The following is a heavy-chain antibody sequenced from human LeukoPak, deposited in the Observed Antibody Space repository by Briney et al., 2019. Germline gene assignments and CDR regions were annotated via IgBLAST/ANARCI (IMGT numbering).Heavy chain of an antibody. Sequence: SQTLSLTCTVSGGSISSGGYYWSWIRQPAGKGLEWIGRIYTSGNTNYNPSLKSRATISVDTSKNQLSLELSSVTAADTAVYYCARDGEMATIENYFEYWGQGTLVTVSS. CDR2: IYTSGNT. CDR3: ARDGEMATIENYFEY. D-gene: IGHD5-24*01. V-gene: IGHV4-61*02. CDR1: GGSISSGGYY. J-gene: IGHJ4*02.